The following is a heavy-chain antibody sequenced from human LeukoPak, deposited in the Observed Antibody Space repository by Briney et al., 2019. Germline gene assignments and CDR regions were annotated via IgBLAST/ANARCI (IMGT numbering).Heavy chain of an antibody. CDR2: ITYSSTYI. V-gene: IGHV3-21*01. CDR3: ARDPYSGGYGSYYYYYMDV. D-gene: IGHD1-26*01. J-gene: IGHJ6*03. CDR1: GFTFSNYN. Sequence: GGSLRLSCAASGFTFSNYNMNWVRQAPGGVLEWVSSITYSSTYIYYADSVKGRFTISRDNAKNSVYLEMNSLRAEDTAVYYCARDPYSGGYGSYYYYYMDVWGKGTTVTISS.